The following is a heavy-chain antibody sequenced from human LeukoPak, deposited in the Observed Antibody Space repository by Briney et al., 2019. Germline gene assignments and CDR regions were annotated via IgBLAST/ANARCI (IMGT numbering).Heavy chain of an antibody. CDR2: INHSGST. D-gene: IGHD4-11*01. Sequence: SETLSLTCAVYGGSFSGYYWSWIRQPPGKGLEWIGEINHSGSTNYNPSLKSRVTISVDTSKNQFSLKLSSVTAADTAVYYCARAGLPPGKEFDPWGQGTLVTVSS. J-gene: IGHJ5*02. CDR3: ARAGLPPGKEFDP. V-gene: IGHV4-34*01. CDR1: GGSFSGYY.